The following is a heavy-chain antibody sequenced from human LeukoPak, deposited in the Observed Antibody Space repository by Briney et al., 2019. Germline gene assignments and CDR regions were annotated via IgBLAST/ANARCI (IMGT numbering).Heavy chain of an antibody. J-gene: IGHJ3*02. Sequence: PSETLSLTCIVSGGSISSYYWSWIRQPPGKGLEWIGYIYYSGSTNYNPSLKSRVTISVDTSKNQFSLKLSSVTAADTAVYYCARDFEGYYDSSGYRDAFDIWGQGTVVTVSS. CDR3: ARDFEGYYDSSGYRDAFDI. CDR2: IYYSGST. V-gene: IGHV4-59*12. CDR1: GGSISSYY. D-gene: IGHD3-22*01.